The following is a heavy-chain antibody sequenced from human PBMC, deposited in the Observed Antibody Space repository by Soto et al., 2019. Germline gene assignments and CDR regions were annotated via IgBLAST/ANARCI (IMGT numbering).Heavy chain of an antibody. J-gene: IGHJ3*02. D-gene: IGHD3-10*01. Sequence: QVQLVQSGAEVKKPGSSVKVSCKASGGTFSSYTISWVRQAPGQGLEWMGRIIPILGIANYAQKFQGRVTIPADKSTSTAYMELSSLRSEDTAVYYCATEYDYGSGAFDIWGQGTMVTVSS. V-gene: IGHV1-69*08. CDR3: ATEYDYGSGAFDI. CDR1: GGTFSSYT. CDR2: IIPILGIA.